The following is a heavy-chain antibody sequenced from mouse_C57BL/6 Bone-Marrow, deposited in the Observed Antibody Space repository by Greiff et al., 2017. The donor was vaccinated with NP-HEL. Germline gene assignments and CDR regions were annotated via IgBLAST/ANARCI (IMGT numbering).Heavy chain of an antibody. CDR2: IYPGDGDT. J-gene: IGHJ2*01. CDR3: AGRRRYYFDY. CDR1: GYAFSSYW. V-gene: IGHV1-80*01. D-gene: IGHD3-1*01. Sequence: VKLMESGAELVKPGASVKISCKASGYAFSSYWMNWVKQRPGKGLEWIGQIYPGDGDTNYNGKFKGKATLTADKSSSTAYMQLSSLTSEDSAVYFCAGRRRYYFDYWGQGTTLTVSS.